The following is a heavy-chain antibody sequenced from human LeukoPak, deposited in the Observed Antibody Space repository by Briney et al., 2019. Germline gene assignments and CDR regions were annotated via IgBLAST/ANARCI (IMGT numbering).Heavy chain of an antibody. D-gene: IGHD3-16*01. J-gene: IGHJ4*02. CDR2: ISYDGSQK. V-gene: IGHV3-30-3*01. CDR1: GFTFSSYA. CDR3: ASLLIPDIDY. Sequence: PVGSLRLSCAASGFTFSSYAMHWVRQAPGKGLQWVAVISYDGSQKYYADSVKGRFTISRDNSKNTLYLQMNSLRAEDTAVYYCASLLIPDIDYWGQGTLVPVSS.